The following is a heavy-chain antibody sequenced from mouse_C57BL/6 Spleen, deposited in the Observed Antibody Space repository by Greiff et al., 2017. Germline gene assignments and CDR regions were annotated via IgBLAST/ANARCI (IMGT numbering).Heavy chain of an antibody. Sequence: EVKLMESGGGLVKPGGSLKLSCAASGFTFSDYGMHWVRQAPEKGLEWVAYISSGSSTIYYADTVKGRFTISRDNAKNTLFLQMTSLRSEDTAMYYCATPLYYGYDGDWYFDVWGTGTTVTVSS. V-gene: IGHV5-17*01. CDR1: GFTFSDYG. CDR2: ISSGSSTI. J-gene: IGHJ1*03. CDR3: ATPLYYGYDGDWYFDV. D-gene: IGHD2-2*01.